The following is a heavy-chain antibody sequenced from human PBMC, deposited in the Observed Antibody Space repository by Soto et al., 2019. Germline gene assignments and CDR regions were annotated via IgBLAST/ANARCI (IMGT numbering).Heavy chain of an antibody. CDR3: ARDWKIAAAGY. CDR2: ISSSSSYI. D-gene: IGHD6-13*01. J-gene: IGHJ4*02. V-gene: IGHV3-21*01. CDR1: GFTFSSYS. Sequence: GGSLRLSCAASGFTFSSYSMNWVRQAPGKGLEWVSSISSSSSYIYYADSVKGRFTISRDNAKNSLYLQMNSLRTEDTAVYYCARDWKIAAAGYWGQGTLVTVSS.